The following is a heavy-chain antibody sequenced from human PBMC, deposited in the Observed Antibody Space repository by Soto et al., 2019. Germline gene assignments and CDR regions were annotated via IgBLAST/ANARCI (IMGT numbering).Heavy chain of an antibody. Sequence: SVKVSCKASGFTFTSSAVQWVRQARGQRLEWIGWIVVGSGNTNYAQKFQERVTITRDMSTSTAYMELSSLRAEDTAVYYCARDTRGIGFGVVTCYGMDVWGQGTTVTVSS. CDR3: ARDTRGIGFGVVTCYGMDV. CDR2: IVVGSGNT. J-gene: IGHJ6*02. V-gene: IGHV1-58*01. D-gene: IGHD3-3*01. CDR1: GFTFTSSA.